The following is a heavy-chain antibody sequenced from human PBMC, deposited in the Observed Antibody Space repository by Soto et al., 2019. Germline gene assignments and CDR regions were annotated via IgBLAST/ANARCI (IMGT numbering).Heavy chain of an antibody. D-gene: IGHD6-19*01. CDR3: AREDHSSGWPIGYYYYYGMDV. CDR2: INPNSGGT. CDR1: GYTFTGYY. J-gene: IGHJ6*02. Sequence: GASVKVSCKASGYTFTGYYMHWVRQAPGQGLEWTGWINPNSGGTNYAQKFQGRVTMTRDTSISTAYMELSRLRSDDTAVYYCAREDHSSGWPIGYYYYYGMDVWGQGTTVTVSS. V-gene: IGHV1-2*02.